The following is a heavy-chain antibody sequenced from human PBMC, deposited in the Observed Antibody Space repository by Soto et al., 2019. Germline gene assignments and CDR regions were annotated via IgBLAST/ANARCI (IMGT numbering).Heavy chain of an antibody. J-gene: IGHJ5*02. V-gene: IGHV3-15*07. Sequence: GGSLRLSCAASGFTFSNAWINWVRQAPGKGLEWVGLIKSKAYGGTTEYAAPVKGRFTISRDDSKSIAYLQMNSLKTEDTAVYYCTRPLGYCSGGSCYGRNWFDPWGQGTLVTVSS. D-gene: IGHD2-15*01. CDR3: TRPLGYCSGGSCYGRNWFDP. CDR2: IKSKAYGGTT. CDR1: GFTFSNAW.